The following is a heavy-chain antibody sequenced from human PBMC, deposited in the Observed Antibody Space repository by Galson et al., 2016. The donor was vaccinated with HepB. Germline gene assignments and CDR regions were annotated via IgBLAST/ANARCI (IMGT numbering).Heavy chain of an antibody. CDR3: AKDRRGRHQWLGPVDS. CDR1: GFTFTSYG. D-gene: IGHD6-19*01. J-gene: IGHJ4*02. V-gene: IGHV3-30*18. CDR2: ISYDGSNK. Sequence: SLRLSCAVSGFTFTSYGMHWVRQAPGKGLEWVAMISYDGSNKYYTDSVRGRFTISRDNIKNTLYLQMNSLRPEDTAVYYCAKDRRGRHQWLGPVDSWGPGIRVTVSS.